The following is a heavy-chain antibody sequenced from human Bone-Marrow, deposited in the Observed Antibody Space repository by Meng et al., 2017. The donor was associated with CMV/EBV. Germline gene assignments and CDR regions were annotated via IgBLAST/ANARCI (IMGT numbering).Heavy chain of an antibody. Sequence: GESLKISCMTSGFSFGDYAMSWVRLAPGKGLEWVSAISSSGTYTYYADSVKGRFTISRDNAKKSLYLQMNSLRAEDMSVYYCARQNIAARPFAYWGQGTLVTVSS. D-gene: IGHD6-6*01. CDR2: ISSSGTYT. CDR3: ARQNIAARPFAY. CDR1: GFSFGDYA. J-gene: IGHJ4*02. V-gene: IGHV3-21*01.